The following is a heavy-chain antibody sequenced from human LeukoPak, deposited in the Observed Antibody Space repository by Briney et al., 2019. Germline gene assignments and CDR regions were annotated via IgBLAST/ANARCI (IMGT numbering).Heavy chain of an antibody. V-gene: IGHV4-59*08. Sequence: SETLSLTCTVSDDSISTFYWSSIRQPPGKGLEWMGSVSYSRSTKYNPSIKSRLSLSSDTSKSHFSLKVTSVSPPDTAVYFCATLPATGNYGWFDPWGEGTLVIVSS. J-gene: IGHJ5*01. CDR3: ATLPATGNYGWFDP. D-gene: IGHD1-26*01. CDR2: VSYSRST. CDR1: DDSISTFY.